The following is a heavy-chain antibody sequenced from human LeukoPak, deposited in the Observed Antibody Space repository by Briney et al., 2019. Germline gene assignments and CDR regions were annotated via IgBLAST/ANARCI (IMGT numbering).Heavy chain of an antibody. V-gene: IGHV3-21*01. CDR1: GFTFTSVS. Sequence: GGSLRLSCLTSGFTFTSVSISWVSQAPGKGLEWVAFIGHVAGDIFYSDSVKGRFTISRDEAKGSVYLQMNSLRVDDTAVYFCARDPYTGSMFDYWGHGTLVTVSS. J-gene: IGHJ4*01. CDR3: ARDPYTGSMFDY. CDR2: IGHVAGDI. D-gene: IGHD1-1*01.